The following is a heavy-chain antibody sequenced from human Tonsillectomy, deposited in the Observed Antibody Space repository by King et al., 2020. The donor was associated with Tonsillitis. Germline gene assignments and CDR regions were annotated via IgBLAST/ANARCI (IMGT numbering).Heavy chain of an antibody. CDR3: ARDLLEAVAVYFFAS. V-gene: IGHV1-2*02. J-gene: IGHJ5*01. CDR1: GYTFTDYY. Sequence: VQLVESGAEVKKPGASVKVSCKASGYTFTDYYMHWVRQAPGQGLEWMGWINPNTGDTNYAQIFHGRVTLTKDTSISTAYMELSSLRSDDTAVYYCARDLLEAVAVYFFASWGQGTLVTVSS. CDR2: INPNTGDT. D-gene: IGHD6-19*01.